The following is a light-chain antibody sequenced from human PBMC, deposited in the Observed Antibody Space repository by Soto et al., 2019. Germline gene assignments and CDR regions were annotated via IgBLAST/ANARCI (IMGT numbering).Light chain of an antibody. CDR2: GAS. CDR1: QSVSSN. V-gene: IGKV3D-15*01. J-gene: IGKJ5*01. CDR3: QQYNSWPPIT. Sequence: EIVLTQSPATLSLSPGERATLSCRASQSVSSNLAWYQQKPGQAPRLLISGASSRATGIPARFSGGGSGTEFTLTISSLQSEDFAVYYCQQYNSWPPITFGQGTRLEIK.